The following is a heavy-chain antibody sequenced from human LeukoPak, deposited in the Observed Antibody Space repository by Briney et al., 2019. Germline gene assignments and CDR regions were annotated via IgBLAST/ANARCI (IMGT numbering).Heavy chain of an antibody. CDR1: GYTFTSYD. CDR2: MNPNSGNT. J-gene: IGHJ6*03. D-gene: IGHD3-10*01. CDR3: ARVFKVRHYYGSGSYPRDYYYYYMDV. V-gene: IGHV1-8*01. Sequence: ASVKVSCKASGYTFTSYDINWVRQATGQGLEWMGWMNPNSGNTGYAQKFQGRVTMTRNTSISTAYMELSSLRSEDTAVYYCARVFKVRHYYGSGSYPRDYYYYYMDVWGKGTTVTISS.